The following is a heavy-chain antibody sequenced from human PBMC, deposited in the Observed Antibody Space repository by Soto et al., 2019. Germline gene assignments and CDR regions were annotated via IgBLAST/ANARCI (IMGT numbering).Heavy chain of an antibody. CDR3: ARETGVEWELPYYFDY. V-gene: IGHV4-39*02. D-gene: IGHD1-26*01. CDR2: IYYSGST. J-gene: IGHJ4*02. Sequence: SETLSLTCTVSGGSISSSSYYWGWIRQPPGKGLEWIGSIYYSGSTYYNPSLKSRVTISVDTSKNQFSLKLSSVTAADTAVYYCARETGVEWELPYYFDYWGQGTLVTVSS. CDR1: GGSISSSSYY.